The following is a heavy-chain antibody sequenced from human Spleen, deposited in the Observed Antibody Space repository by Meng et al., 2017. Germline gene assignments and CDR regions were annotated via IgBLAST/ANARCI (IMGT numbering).Heavy chain of an antibody. V-gene: IGHV3-11*01. CDR3: ARFDFWSGYNAGSPFYYYGLDV. D-gene: IGHD3-3*01. CDR1: GFTLSDYY. J-gene: IGHJ6*02. CDR2: ISDSGTTV. Sequence: GGSLRLSCVASGFTLSDYYMTWIRQAPGKGLEWVSSISDSGTTVYYADSVKGRFTISRDNAKISLYLQMNSLRAGDTAVYYCARFDFWSGYNAGSPFYYYGLDVWGLGITVTVSS.